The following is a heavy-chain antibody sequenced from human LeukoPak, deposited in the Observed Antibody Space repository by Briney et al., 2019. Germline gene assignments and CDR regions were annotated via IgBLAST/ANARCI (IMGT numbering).Heavy chain of an antibody. Sequence: GASVKVSCKASGGTFSSYAISWVRQATGQGLEWMGWMNPNSGNTGYAQKFQGRVTMTRNTSISTAYMELSSLRSEDTAVYYCARTMVRGDPYYYFDYWGQGTLVTVSS. J-gene: IGHJ4*02. CDR3: ARTMVRGDPYYYFDY. CDR2: MNPNSGNT. CDR1: GGTFSSYA. D-gene: IGHD3-10*01. V-gene: IGHV1-8*02.